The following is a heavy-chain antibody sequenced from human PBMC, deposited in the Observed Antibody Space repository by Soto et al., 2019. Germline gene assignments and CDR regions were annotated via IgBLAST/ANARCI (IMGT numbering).Heavy chain of an antibody. V-gene: IGHV3-21*01. CDR3: ARGSSGWYNGY. D-gene: IGHD6-19*01. J-gene: IGHJ4*02. CDR2: ISSSSSYI. CDR1: GFTFSSYS. Sequence: GGSLRLSCAASGFTFSSYSMNWVRQAPGKGLEWVSSISSSSSYIYYADSVKGRFTISRDNAKNSLYLQMNSLRAEDTAVYYCARGSSGWYNGYWGQGTLVTVSS.